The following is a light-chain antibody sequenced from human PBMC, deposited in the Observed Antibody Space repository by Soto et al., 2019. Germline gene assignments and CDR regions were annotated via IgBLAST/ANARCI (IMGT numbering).Light chain of an antibody. CDR1: SSDVGGYNY. CDR2: EVS. J-gene: IGLJ1*01. V-gene: IGLV2-8*01. CDR3: SSWGGSNKSV. Sequence: QSVLTQPRSVSGSPGQSVTISCTGTSSDVGGYNYVSWYQQHPGKAPKLMMYEVSKRPSLGPDRFSGSKTGNTASLTVSGLQPDDEADYYCSSWGGSNKSVFGSGTKVTVL.